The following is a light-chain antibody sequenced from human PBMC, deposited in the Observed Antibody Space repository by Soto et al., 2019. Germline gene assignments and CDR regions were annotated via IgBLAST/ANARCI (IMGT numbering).Light chain of an antibody. J-gene: IGKJ5*01. CDR3: HSRA. Sequence: IQLTQTPSTLSASVEDDVTITCRASQTISRWLAWYQQKPGRAPKLLIYDASTLESGVPSRFSGSGSETEFTLTISRLQPDDFATYFCHSRAFGQGTRLEIK. V-gene: IGKV1-5*01. CDR2: DAS. CDR1: QTISRW.